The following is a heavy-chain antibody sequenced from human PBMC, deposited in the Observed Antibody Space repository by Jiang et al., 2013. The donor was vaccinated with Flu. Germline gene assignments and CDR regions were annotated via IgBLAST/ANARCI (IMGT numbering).Heavy chain of an antibody. CDR1: GGSISSYY. CDR3: AREGAYFDRPYYFDY. V-gene: IGHV4-59*01. D-gene: IGHD3-9*01. CDR2: IYYSGST. J-gene: IGHJ4*02. Sequence: LLKPSETLSLTCTVSGGSISSYYWSWIRQPPGKGLEWIGYIYYSGSTNYNPSLKSRVTISVDTSKNQFSLKLSSVTAADTAVYYCAREGAYFDRPYYFDYWGQGTLVTVSS.